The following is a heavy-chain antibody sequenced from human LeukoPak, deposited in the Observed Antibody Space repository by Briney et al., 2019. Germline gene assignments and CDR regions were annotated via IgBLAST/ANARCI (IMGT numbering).Heavy chain of an antibody. CDR2: ISAYNGNT. CDR3: ARVRIQWLRLRGQLDY. V-gene: IGHV1-18*01. D-gene: IGHD5-12*01. CDR1: GYTFTSYG. Sequence: ASVKVSCKASGYTFTSYGISWVRQAPGQGLEWMGWISAYNGNTDYAQKLQGRVTMTTGTSTSTAYMELRSLRSDDTAVYYCARVRIQWLRLRGQLDYWGQGTLVTVSS. J-gene: IGHJ4*02.